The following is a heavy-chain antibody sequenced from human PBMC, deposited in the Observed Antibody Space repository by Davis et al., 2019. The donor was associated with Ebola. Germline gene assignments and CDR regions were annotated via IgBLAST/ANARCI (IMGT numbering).Heavy chain of an antibody. CDR3: ARGGRDNWFDS. Sequence: GGSLRLSCAASGFTFSSYGMHWVRQAPGKGLEWVSVIYSGGGTYYADSVKGRFTISRDNSKNTLYLQMNSLRAEDTAVYYCARGGRDNWFDSWGQGTLVTVSS. V-gene: IGHV3-NL1*01. CDR1: GFTFSSYG. J-gene: IGHJ5*01. CDR2: IYSGGGT. D-gene: IGHD3-10*01.